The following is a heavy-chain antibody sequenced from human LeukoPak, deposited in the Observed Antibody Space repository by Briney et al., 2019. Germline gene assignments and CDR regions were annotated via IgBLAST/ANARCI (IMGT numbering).Heavy chain of an antibody. D-gene: IGHD3-3*01. J-gene: IGHJ6*02. CDR2: MNPNSGNT. CDR1: GYTFTSYD. CDR3: ARVSHYDFWSGLLRGVSNYYYGMDV. V-gene: IGHV1-8*01. Sequence: GASVKVSCKASGYTFTSYDINWVRQATGQGLEWMGWMNPNSGNTGYAQKFQGRVTMTRNTYISTAYMELSSLRSEVTAVYYCARVSHYDFWSGLLRGVSNYYYGMDVWGQGTTVTVSS.